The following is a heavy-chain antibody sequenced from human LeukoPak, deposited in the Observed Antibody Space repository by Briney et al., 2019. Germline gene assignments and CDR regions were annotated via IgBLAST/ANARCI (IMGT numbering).Heavy chain of an antibody. J-gene: IGHJ4*02. D-gene: IGHD3-22*01. CDR1: GYTLSSFR. CDR2: ISVRSNYI. CDR3: ARLRRNSYSSRYYYYYDY. Sequence: PWGSLRLTCVASGYTLSSFRINLVRQAPGKGLEWVSSISVRSNYIYHADSVRGRFSISRDDARNSLYLQMDSLRGDDTAVYYCARLRRNSYSSRYYYYYDYWGQGTLVTVSS. V-gene: IGHV3-21*01.